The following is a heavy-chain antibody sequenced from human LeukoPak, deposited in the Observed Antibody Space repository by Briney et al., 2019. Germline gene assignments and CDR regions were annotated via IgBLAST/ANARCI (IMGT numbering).Heavy chain of an antibody. CDR2: IYYSGTT. Sequence: SETLSLTCTVSGGSISSNSYYWGWIRQPPGKGLEWVVSIYYSGTTYYNPSPRSRATISVDTYKNQFSLKLSSVTAADTAVYYCARHRSSQTHIDYWGQGTLVTVSS. D-gene: IGHD6-6*01. V-gene: IGHV4-39*01. CDR3: ARHRSSQTHIDY. CDR1: GGSISSNSYY. J-gene: IGHJ4*02.